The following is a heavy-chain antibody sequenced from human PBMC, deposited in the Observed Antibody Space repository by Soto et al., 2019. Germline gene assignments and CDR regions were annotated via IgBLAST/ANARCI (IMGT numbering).Heavy chain of an antibody. J-gene: IGHJ4*02. Sequence: QVQLVQSGAEVKKPGSSVKVSCKASGGTFSSYAISWVRQAPGQGLEWMGGINPIFGTANYAQKFQGRVTITADESTSTAYMELSSLRSEDTAVYYCARDANDYVWGSYRYLYFDYWGQGTLVTVSS. CDR2: INPIFGTA. CDR3: ARDANDYVWGSYRYLYFDY. CDR1: GGTFSSYA. D-gene: IGHD3-16*02. V-gene: IGHV1-69*01.